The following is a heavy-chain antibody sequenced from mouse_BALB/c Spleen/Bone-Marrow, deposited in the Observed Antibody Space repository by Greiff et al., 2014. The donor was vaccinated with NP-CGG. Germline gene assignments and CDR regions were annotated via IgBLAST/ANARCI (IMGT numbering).Heavy chain of an antibody. V-gene: IGHV14-3*02. CDR3: ASYRHGWYFDV. CDR2: IDPANGNT. Sequence: EVQLQQSGAELVKPGASVKLSCTASGFNIKDTYMHWVKQRPEQGLEWIGRIDPANGNTKYDPKFQGKATITADTSSNTAYLQLSSLTSEDTAFCDCASYRHGWYFDVWGAGTSVTVSS. D-gene: IGHD2-14*01. J-gene: IGHJ1*01. CDR1: GFNIKDTY.